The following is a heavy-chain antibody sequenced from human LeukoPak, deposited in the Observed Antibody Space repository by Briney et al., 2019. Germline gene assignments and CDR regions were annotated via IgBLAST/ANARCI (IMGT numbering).Heavy chain of an antibody. J-gene: IGHJ6*02. V-gene: IGHV3-23*01. D-gene: IGHD6-19*01. Sequence: GGSLRLSCAASGFTFSSYAMSWVRQAPGKGLEWVSAISGSGGSTYYADSVKGRFTISRDNSKNTLYLQMNSLRAEDTAVYYCAKETGVAVAGTENGMDVWGQGTAVTVSS. CDR2: ISGSGGST. CDR1: GFTFSSYA. CDR3: AKETGVAVAGTENGMDV.